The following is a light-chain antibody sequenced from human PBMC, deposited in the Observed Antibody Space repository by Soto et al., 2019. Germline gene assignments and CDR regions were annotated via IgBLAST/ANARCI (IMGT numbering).Light chain of an antibody. Sequence: EVVLTQSPGTLSMSPGERATLSCRASQSVSSSYLAWYQQKPGQAPRLLIFGASSRATGIPDRFSGSESETDFTLTISRLEPEDFAVYYCQQYASSPRTFGQGTKVDIK. CDR1: QSVSSSY. CDR3: QQYASSPRT. V-gene: IGKV3-20*01. J-gene: IGKJ1*01. CDR2: GAS.